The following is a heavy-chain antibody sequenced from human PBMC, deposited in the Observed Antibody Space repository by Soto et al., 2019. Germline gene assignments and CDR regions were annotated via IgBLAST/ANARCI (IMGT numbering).Heavy chain of an antibody. CDR2: ISYDGSNK. CDR1: GFTFSSYA. D-gene: IGHD6-13*01. Sequence: QVQLVESGGGVVQPGRSLRLSCAASGFTFSSYAMHCVRQAPGKGLEWVAVISYDGSNKYYADSVKGRFTISRDNSKNTLYVQMNSLRAEDTAVYYCARVFRSRWYHYYYYYGRDVWGQGTTVTVS. J-gene: IGHJ6*02. V-gene: IGHV3-30-3*01. CDR3: ARVFRSRWYHYYYYYGRDV.